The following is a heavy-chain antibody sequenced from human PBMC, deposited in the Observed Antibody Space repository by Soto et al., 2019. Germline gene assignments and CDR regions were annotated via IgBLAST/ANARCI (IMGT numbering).Heavy chain of an antibody. J-gene: IGHJ6*02. CDR2: ISGEGDNT. V-gene: IGHV1-18*04. D-gene: IGHD6-13*01. Sequence: GASVKVSCKASGYTFTTYGISWVRQAPGQGLEWMGWISGEGDNTKFVEKFQGRVTMTIDTSTSKGFMELRSLRSDDTAVYYWARDLYTSSWFSDYYYYGMDVWGQGTTVTVSS. CDR3: ARDLYTSSWFSDYYYYGMDV. CDR1: GYTFTTYG.